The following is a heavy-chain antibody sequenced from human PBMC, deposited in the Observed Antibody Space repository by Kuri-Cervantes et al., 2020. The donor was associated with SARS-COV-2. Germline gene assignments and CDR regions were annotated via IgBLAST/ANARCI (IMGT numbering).Heavy chain of an antibody. J-gene: IGHJ3*02. CDR1: GYTFTIYG. CDR2: ISTYDGST. Sequence: ASVKVSCKASGYTFTIYGISWVRQAPGQGLEWMGWISTYDGSTKYAQKFQGRVTMTKDTSTSTVYMEMKSLRSDDTAFYYCAREVAVRVFDIWGQGTMVTVSS. CDR3: AREVAVRVFDI. V-gene: IGHV1-18*04. D-gene: IGHD2-21*01.